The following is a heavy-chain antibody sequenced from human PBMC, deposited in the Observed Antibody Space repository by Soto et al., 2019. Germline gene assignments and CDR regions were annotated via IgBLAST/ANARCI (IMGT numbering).Heavy chain of an antibody. CDR2: MNPNSGNT. CDR3: ARRGYSSSWYYYYYYCMDV. J-gene: IGHJ6*02. CDR1: GYTFTSYD. V-gene: IGHV1-8*01. D-gene: IGHD6-13*01. Sequence: QVQLVQSGAEVKKPGASVKVSCKASGYTFTSYDINWVRQATGQGLERMGWMNPNSGNTGYAQKFKGRLTMTRNTTITTAYMELSSLRSEDTAVYYCARRGYSSSWYYYYYYCMDVWGQGTMVTVSS.